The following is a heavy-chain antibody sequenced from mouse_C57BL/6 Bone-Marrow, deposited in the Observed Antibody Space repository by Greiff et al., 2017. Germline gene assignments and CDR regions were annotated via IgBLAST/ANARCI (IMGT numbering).Heavy chain of an antibody. CDR3: ARSYCYGSSPAWFAY. D-gene: IGHD1-1*01. J-gene: IGHJ3*01. CDR2: ISNLAYSI. CDR1: GFTFSDYG. V-gene: IGHV5-15*01. Sequence: EVKLMESGGGLVQPGGSLKLSCAASGFTFSDYGMAWVRQAPRKGPEWVAFISNLAYSIYYADTVTGRFTISRENAKNTLYLEMSSLRSEDTAMYYCARSYCYGSSPAWFAYWGQGTLVTVSA.